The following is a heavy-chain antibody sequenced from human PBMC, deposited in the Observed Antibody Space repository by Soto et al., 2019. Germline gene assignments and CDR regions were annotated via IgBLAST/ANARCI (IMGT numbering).Heavy chain of an antibody. J-gene: IGHJ4*02. CDR2: IYYSGST. Sequence: SETLSLTCTVSGGSISSYYWSWIRQPPGKGLEWIGYIYYSGSTNYNPSLKSRVTISVDTSKNQFSLKLSSVTAADTAVYYCARARDYGELDYWGQGTLVTVSS. CDR1: GGSISSYY. V-gene: IGHV4-59*01. D-gene: IGHD4-17*01. CDR3: ARARDYGELDY.